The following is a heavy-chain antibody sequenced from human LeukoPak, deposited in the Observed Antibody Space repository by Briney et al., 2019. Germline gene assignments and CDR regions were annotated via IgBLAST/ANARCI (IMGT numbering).Heavy chain of an antibody. D-gene: IGHD6-19*01. Sequence: ASVKVSCKASGYTFTSYGISWVRQAPGQGLEWMGWISAYNGNTSYAQKFQGRVTMTRDTSTSTVYMELSSLRSEDTAVYYCATVAGRGYWFDPWGQGTLVTVSS. CDR3: ATVAGRGYWFDP. V-gene: IGHV1-18*01. J-gene: IGHJ5*02. CDR2: ISAYNGNT. CDR1: GYTFTSYG.